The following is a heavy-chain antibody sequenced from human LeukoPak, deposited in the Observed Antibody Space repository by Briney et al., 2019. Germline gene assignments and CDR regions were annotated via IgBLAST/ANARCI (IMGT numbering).Heavy chain of an antibody. CDR2: INGDASTT. CDR3: AGDRGSPDAFNI. Sequence: GGSLRLSCAASGFTFSPYWMHWVRQAPGKGLVWVSHINGDASTTIYADSVKGRFTISRDNARNTLYLQMNSLRAEDTAVYYCAGDRGSPDAFNIWGQGTMVTVSS. CDR1: GFTFSPYW. J-gene: IGHJ3*02. V-gene: IGHV3-74*01. D-gene: IGHD1-26*01.